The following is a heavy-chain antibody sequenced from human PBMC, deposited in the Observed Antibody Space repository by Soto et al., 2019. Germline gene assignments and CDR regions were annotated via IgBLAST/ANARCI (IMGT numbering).Heavy chain of an antibody. CDR3: ATVFDL. Sequence: EVQLVESGGGLVQPGGSLRVSCAASGFTLRSHRIHWVRQAPGKGLEWVSRIDTDGGGTSYADSVKGRFTISTDNAKKTVYLQMNGLRAGDTAVYYCATVFDLWGQGTLVSVSS. CDR1: GFTLRSHR. V-gene: IGHV3-74*01. CDR2: IDTDGGGT. J-gene: IGHJ5*02.